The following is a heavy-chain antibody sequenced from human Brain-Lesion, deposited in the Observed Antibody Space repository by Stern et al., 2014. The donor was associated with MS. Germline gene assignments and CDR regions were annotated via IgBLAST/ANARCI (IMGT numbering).Heavy chain of an antibody. D-gene: IGHD3-10*01. CDR2: VNNDGRRT. CDR3: ARGERWFDS. J-gene: IGHJ5*01. Sequence: EVQLGESGGGLVKPGGSLRLSCAASGFTFSNYWMNWVRQAPGKGLVWVSRVNNDGRRTSYADSVKGRFTMSRDNANNTLYLQMNSLRVEDTAIYYCARGERWFDSWGQGTLVTVSS. V-gene: IGHV3-74*02. CDR1: GFTFSNYW.